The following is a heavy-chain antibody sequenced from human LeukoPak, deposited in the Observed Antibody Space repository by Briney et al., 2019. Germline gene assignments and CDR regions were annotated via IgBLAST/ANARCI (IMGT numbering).Heavy chain of an antibody. D-gene: IGHD4-17*01. Sequence: PGGSLRLSCAASGFTFSSYWMHWVRQAPGKGLVWVSRINGDGGSINYADSVKGRFTISRDNAKNTLYLQMNSLRAEDTAVYYCARDLVARYGDYVSYYYYGMDVWGQGTTVTVSS. CDR3: ARDLVARYGDYVSYYYYGMDV. CDR1: GFTFSSYW. J-gene: IGHJ6*02. CDR2: INGDGGSI. V-gene: IGHV3-74*01.